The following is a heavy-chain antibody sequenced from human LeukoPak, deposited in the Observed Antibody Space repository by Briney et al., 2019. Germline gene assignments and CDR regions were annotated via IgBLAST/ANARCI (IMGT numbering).Heavy chain of an antibody. Sequence: GGPLRLSCTASGFTFSSYAMGWVRQAPGKRLEWVSIITGTGGSTYYADSVKGRFTISRDNSKNTLSLQMNSLRAADTAVYYCAKAHIGSGSVYYFDYWGQGTLVTVSS. V-gene: IGHV3-23*01. J-gene: IGHJ4*02. D-gene: IGHD3-10*01. CDR2: ITGTGGST. CDR1: GFTFSSYA. CDR3: AKAHIGSGSVYYFDY.